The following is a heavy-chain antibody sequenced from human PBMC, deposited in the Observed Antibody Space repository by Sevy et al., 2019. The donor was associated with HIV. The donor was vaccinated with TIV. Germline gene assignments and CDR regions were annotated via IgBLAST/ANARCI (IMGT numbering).Heavy chain of an antibody. CDR1: GFTVSGNY. CDR2: IYSDDST. V-gene: IGHV3-53*01. D-gene: IGHD3-10*01. Sequence: GGSLRLSCAASGFTVSGNYMSWVRQAPGKGLEWVSVIYSDDSTSYADSVKGRFTISRDNSKNTLYLQMNNLRTEDTAMYYCASFRASDYWGQGTLVIVSS. J-gene: IGHJ4*02. CDR3: ASFRASDY.